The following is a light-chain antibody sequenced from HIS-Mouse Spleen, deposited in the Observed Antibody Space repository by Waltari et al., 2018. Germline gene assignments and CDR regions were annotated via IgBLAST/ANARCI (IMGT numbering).Light chain of an antibody. J-gene: IGLJ2*01. CDR3: YSTDSSGNHRV. V-gene: IGLV3-10*01. CDR2: EDS. CDR1: ALPKKY. Sequence: SYELTQPPSVSVSPGQTARITCSGDALPKKYAYWYQQKSGQAPVLVIYEDSKRPSGIPGRCSCSSSGTMATLTISGAQVEDEADYYCYSTDSSGNHRVFGGGTKLTVL.